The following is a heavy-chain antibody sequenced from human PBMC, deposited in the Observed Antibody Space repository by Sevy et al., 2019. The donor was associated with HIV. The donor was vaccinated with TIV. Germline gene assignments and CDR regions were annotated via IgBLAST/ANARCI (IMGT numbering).Heavy chain of an antibody. Sequence: GGSLRLSCAASGFTFSSYWMSWVHQAPGKGLEWVANIKRDGSEKYYVDSVKGRLTISRDNAKNSLYLQMNSLRAEDTAVYYGARDCSSASCLWGMDVWGQGTTVTVSS. CDR1: GFTFSSYW. CDR2: IKRDGSEK. J-gene: IGHJ6*02. V-gene: IGHV3-7*03. CDR3: ARDCSSASCLWGMDV. D-gene: IGHD2-2*01.